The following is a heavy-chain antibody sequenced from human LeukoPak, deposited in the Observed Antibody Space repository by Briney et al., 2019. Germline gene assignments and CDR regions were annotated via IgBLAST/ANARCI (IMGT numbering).Heavy chain of an antibody. CDR3: EKDFGAPS. CDR1: GFSFSSYS. CDR2: IRYDGSNK. D-gene: IGHD3-10*01. Sequence: GGSLRLSCAASGFSFSSYSIHWVRQAPGKGLEWVAFIRYDGSNKYYADSMKGRFTISRDNSKNTLYLQMNSLRAGDTAIYYCEKDFGAPSWGQGTLVTVSS. V-gene: IGHV3-30*02. J-gene: IGHJ4*02.